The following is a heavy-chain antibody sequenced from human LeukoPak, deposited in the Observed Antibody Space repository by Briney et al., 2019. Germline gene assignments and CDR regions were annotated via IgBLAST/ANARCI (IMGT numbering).Heavy chain of an antibody. Sequence: SGPTLVKPTQTLTLTCTFSGFSLSTSGVGVGWIRQPPGKALEWLALIYWNDDKRYSPSLESRLTITKDTSKNQVVLTMTNMDPVDTATYYCAHGRGYYDFWSGYLGGYYFDYWGQGTLVTVSS. CDR1: GFSLSTSGVG. D-gene: IGHD3-3*01. CDR3: AHGRGYYDFWSGYLGGYYFDY. CDR2: IYWNDDK. V-gene: IGHV2-5*01. J-gene: IGHJ4*02.